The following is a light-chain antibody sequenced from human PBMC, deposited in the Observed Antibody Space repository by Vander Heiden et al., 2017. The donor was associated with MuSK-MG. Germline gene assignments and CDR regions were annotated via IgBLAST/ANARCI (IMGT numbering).Light chain of an antibody. CDR2: YAS. CDR3: SSSKSTPSRVL. Sequence: QSALTQPASLSGSPGQSITLPCPGTRRDLCTSTSVAWYQQHPGKDPRRLMVYASSRPSGVSNRFSCYKAGNTASRITSGLQAEEDADDYCSSSKSTPSRVLFGGGTKLTVL. J-gene: IGLJ3*02. CDR1: RRDLCTSTS. V-gene: IGLV2-14*03.